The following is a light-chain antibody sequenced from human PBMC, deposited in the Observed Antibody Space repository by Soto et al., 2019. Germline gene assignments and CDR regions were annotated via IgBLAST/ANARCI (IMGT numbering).Light chain of an antibody. V-gene: IGLV3-1*01. J-gene: IGLJ2*01. CDR2: QDT. CDR3: QAWDSSTLV. Sequence: SYELTQPPSVSVSPGQTASITCSGDKLGDKYVCWYQQKPGRSPVLVIYQDTKRPSGIPERFSGSNSGNTATLTISGTQAMEEADYYCQAWDSSTLVFGGGTKLTVL. CDR1: KLGDKY.